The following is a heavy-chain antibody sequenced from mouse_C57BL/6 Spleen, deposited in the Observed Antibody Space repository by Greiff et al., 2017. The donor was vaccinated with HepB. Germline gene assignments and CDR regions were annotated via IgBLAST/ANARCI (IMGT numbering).Heavy chain of an antibody. CDR2: IWRGGST. Sequence: QVQLKESGPGLVQPSQSLSITCTVSGFSLTSYGVHWVRQSPGKGLEWLGVIWRGGSTDYNAAFMSRLSITKDNSKSQVFFKMNSRQADDTAIYYCAKASFSYISIYPFDVWGTGTTVTVSS. J-gene: IGHJ1*03. D-gene: IGHD1-1*01. CDR1: GFSLTSYG. CDR3: AKASFSYISIYPFDV. V-gene: IGHV2-5*01.